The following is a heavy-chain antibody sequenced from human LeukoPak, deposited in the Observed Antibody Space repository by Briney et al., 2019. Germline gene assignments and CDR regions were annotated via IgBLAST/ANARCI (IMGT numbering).Heavy chain of an antibody. CDR2: ISGSGGST. V-gene: IGHV3-23*01. CDR1: GFTFSGYA. D-gene: IGHD3-22*01. J-gene: IGHJ4*02. CDR3: AKDPDYDSSGYYDY. Sequence: PGGSLRLSCAASGFTFSGYAMSWVRQAPGKGLERVSAISGSGGSTYYADSVKGRFTISRDNSKNTLYLQMNSLRAEDTAVYYCAKDPDYDSSGYYDYWGQGTLVTVSS.